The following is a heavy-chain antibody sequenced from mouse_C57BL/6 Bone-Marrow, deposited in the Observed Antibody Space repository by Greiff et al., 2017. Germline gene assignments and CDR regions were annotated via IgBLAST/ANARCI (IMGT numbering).Heavy chain of an antibody. CDR3: TREDYASSYGNWYFDV. CDR1: GFTFSSYA. Sequence: EVKLVESGEGLVKPGGSLKLSCAASGFTFSSYAMSWVRQTPEKRLEWVAYISSGGDYIYYADTVKGRFTISRDNARNTLYLQMSSLKSEDNAMYYCTREDYASSYGNWYFDVWGTGTTVTVSS. J-gene: IGHJ1*03. D-gene: IGHD1-1*01. V-gene: IGHV5-9-1*02. CDR2: ISSGGDYI.